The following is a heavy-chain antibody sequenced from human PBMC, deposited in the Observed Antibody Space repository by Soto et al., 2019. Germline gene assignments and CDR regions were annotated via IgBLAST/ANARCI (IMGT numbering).Heavy chain of an antibody. V-gene: IGHV3-7*03. CDR1: GFTFSSYW. J-gene: IGHJ4*02. Sequence: EVQLVESGGGLVQPGGSLRLSCAASGFTFSSYWMSWVRQAPGKGLEWVANIKQDGSEKYYVYSVKGRFTISRDNAKNSLYLQMNSLRAEDSAVYYCARDQSSSWYWFHWGQGTLVTVSS. CDR2: IKQDGSEK. CDR3: ARDQSSSWYWFH. D-gene: IGHD6-13*01.